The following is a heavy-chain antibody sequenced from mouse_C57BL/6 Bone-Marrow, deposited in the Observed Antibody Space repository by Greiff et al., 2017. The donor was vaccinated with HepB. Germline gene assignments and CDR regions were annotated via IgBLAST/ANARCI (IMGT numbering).Heavy chain of an antibody. V-gene: IGHV2-6-1*01. J-gene: IGHJ4*01. Sequence: VKLVESGPGLVAPSQSLSITCTVSGFSLTSYGVHWVRQPPGKGLEWLVVIWSDGSTTYNSALKSRLSISKDNSKSQVFLKMNSLQTDDTAMYYCARHLEFFHYYAMDYWGQGTSVTVSS. CDR2: IWSDGST. CDR1: GFSLTSYG. CDR3: ARHLEFFHYYAMDY.